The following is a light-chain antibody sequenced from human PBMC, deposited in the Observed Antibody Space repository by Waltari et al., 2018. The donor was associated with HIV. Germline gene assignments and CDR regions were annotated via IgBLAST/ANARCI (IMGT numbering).Light chain of an antibody. CDR1: RSPSFADASIF. CDR3: MQGIFWPLN. V-gene: IGKV2-30*01. Sequence: DFVLPQSPASLAVTVGQPASIPCRSSRSPSFADASIFLNWLQQRPGQSTRRLIYRVSERDSGVPDRLRGSGSDTEFTLEISRVEAEDVGVYFCMQGIFWPLNFGGGTKVELK. J-gene: IGKJ4*01. CDR2: RVS.